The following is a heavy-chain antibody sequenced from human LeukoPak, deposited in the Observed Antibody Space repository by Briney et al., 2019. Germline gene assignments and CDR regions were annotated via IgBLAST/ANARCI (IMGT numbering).Heavy chain of an antibody. V-gene: IGHV4-38-2*02. CDR3: ASNKGQWLFSD. J-gene: IGHJ4*02. CDR2: IYYSGST. Sequence: SETLSLTCTVSGYSISGGYYWGWIRQPPGKGLEWIGSIYYSGSTYYNPSLKSRVTISVDTSKNQFSLRLSSVTAADTAVYYCASNKGQWLFSDWGQGTLVTVSS. D-gene: IGHD6-19*01. CDR1: GYSISGGYY.